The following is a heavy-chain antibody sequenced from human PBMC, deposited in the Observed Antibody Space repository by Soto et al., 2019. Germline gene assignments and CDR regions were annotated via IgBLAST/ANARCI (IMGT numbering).Heavy chain of an antibody. Sequence: QVQLQESGPGLVKPSETLSLTCTVSGGSISSYYWSWIRQPPGKGLEWIGYIYYSGSTNYNPSLNIRVTISVDTSKNQFSLKLSSVTAADTAVYYCARDIMGTNYYYYGMDVWGQGTTVTVSS. CDR2: IYYSGST. J-gene: IGHJ6*02. V-gene: IGHV4-59*01. D-gene: IGHD2-8*01. CDR3: ARDIMGTNYYYYGMDV. CDR1: GGSISSYY.